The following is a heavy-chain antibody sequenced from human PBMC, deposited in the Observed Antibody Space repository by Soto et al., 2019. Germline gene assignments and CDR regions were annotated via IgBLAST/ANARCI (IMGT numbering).Heavy chain of an antibody. CDR1: GFTFSSYA. CDR3: ASEGDHYSSGWYLGFDY. D-gene: IGHD6-19*01. CDR2: ISYDGSNK. J-gene: IGHJ4*02. V-gene: IGHV3-30-3*01. Sequence: QVQLVESGGGVVQPGRSLRLSCAASGFTFSSYAMHWVRQAPGKGLEWVVVISYDGSNKYYADSVKGRFTISRDNSKNTLYLQMNSLRAEDTAVYYCASEGDHYSSGWYLGFDYWGQGTLVTVSS.